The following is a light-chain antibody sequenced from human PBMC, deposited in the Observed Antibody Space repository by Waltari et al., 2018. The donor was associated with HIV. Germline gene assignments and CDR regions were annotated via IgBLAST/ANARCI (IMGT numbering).Light chain of an antibody. V-gene: IGLV1-44*01. CDR3: ATWDDTLDGPV. CDR2: SNS. J-gene: IGLJ3*02. CDR1: TSNIGSNS. Sequence: QSVLTQSPSASGTPGQRVTISCSGGTSNIGSNSVSWYQQVPGTAPQLFMFSNSWRPSGLPDLFSGSKSGTSAALPISGLQSEDEADSYWATWDDTLDGPVFGGGTRLTVL.